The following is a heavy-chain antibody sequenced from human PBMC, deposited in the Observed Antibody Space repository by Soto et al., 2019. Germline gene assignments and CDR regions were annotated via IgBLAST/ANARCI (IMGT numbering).Heavy chain of an antibody. D-gene: IGHD3-22*01. CDR3: AREYYDSSGSIQPYYYYGMDV. Sequence: SVKVSCKASGGTFSSYAISWVRQAPGQGLEWMGGIIPIFDTANYAQKFQGRVTITADESKSTAYIELSSLRSEDTAVYYCAREYYDSSGSIQPYYYYGMDVWGQGTTVTVSS. V-gene: IGHV1-69*13. CDR2: IIPIFDTA. J-gene: IGHJ6*02. CDR1: GGTFSSYA.